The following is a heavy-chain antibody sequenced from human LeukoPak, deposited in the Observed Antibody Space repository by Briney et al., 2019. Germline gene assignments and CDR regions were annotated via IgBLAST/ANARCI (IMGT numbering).Heavy chain of an antibody. J-gene: IGHJ4*02. Sequence: SETLSLTCTVSGGSISSTGYYWGWIRQPPGKGLEWIGNIYYSGSTHYNPSLKSRVTISVDTSKNQFSLKLSSVTAADTAVYYCARGLKPYCTNGVCYTGDFWGQGTLVTVSP. CDR1: GGSISSTGYY. D-gene: IGHD2-8*01. CDR2: IYYSGST. V-gene: IGHV4-39*01. CDR3: ARGLKPYCTNGVCYTGDF.